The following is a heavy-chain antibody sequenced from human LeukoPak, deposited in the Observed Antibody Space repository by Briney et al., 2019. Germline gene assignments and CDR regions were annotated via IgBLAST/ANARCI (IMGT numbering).Heavy chain of an antibody. CDR1: GFTFDDYG. CDR2: INWNGGST. J-gene: IGHJ5*02. D-gene: IGHD4-17*01. V-gene: IGHV3-20*04. Sequence: GGSLRLSCAASGFTFDDYGMSWVRQAPGKVLEWVSGINWNGGSTGYADSVKGRFTISRDNAKNSLYLQMNSLRAEDTAVYYCAGYGVRRGWFDPWGQGTLVTVSS. CDR3: AGYGVRRGWFDP.